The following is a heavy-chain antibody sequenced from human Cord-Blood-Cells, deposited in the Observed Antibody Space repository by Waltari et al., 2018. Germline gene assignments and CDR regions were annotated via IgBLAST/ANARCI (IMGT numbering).Heavy chain of an antibody. CDR3: ARSPITMVRGVIGWFDP. CDR1: GGSISSYY. J-gene: IGHJ5*02. CDR2: IYYRGRT. D-gene: IGHD3-10*01. Sequence: QVQLQESGPGLVKPSETLSLTCTVSGGSISSYYWSWIRQPPGKGLEWIGYIYYRGRTNDNPSRKSRGTISVDTSKNQFSLKLSSVTAADTAVYYCARSPITMVRGVIGWFDPWGQGTLVTVSS. V-gene: IGHV4-59*01.